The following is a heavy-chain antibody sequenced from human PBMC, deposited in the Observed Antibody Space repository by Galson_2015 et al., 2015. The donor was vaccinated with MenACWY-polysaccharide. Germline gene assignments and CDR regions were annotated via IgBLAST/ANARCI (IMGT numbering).Heavy chain of an antibody. CDR2: ISSSSSTI. CDR3: AREPLGYCSSTSCSELYYYYYGMDV. Sequence: SLRLACAASGFTFSSYSMNWVRQAPGKGLEWDSYISSSSSTIYYADSVKGRFTISRDNAKNSLYLQMNSLRAEDTAVYYCAREPLGYCSSTSCSELYYYYYGMDVWGQGTTVTVSS. CDR1: GFTFSSYS. D-gene: IGHD2-2*01. J-gene: IGHJ6*02. V-gene: IGHV3-48*01.